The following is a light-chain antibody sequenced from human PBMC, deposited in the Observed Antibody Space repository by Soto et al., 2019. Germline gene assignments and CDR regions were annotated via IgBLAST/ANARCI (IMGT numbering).Light chain of an antibody. CDR1: QSVSSY. CDR3: QQYSKWPLT. J-gene: IGKJ4*01. V-gene: IGKV3-15*01. Sequence: EIVLTQSPGTLSLSPGERATLSCRASQSVSSYLAWYQQKPGQAPRLLIYGASTGATGIPARFSGSGSGTEFILTISSLQSEDFAVYYCQQYSKWPLTFGGGTKV. CDR2: GAS.